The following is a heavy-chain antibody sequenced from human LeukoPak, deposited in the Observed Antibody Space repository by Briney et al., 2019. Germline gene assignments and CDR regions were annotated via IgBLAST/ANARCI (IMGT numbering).Heavy chain of an antibody. V-gene: IGHV1-18*04. Sequence: ASVKVSCKASGYTFTSHGISWVRQAPGQGLEWMGWVSTYNGNTNSVPKYQGRVTMTTDTSTSTAYMELRSLRSDDTAVYYCARDVDTATDQINDYWGQGTLVTVSS. CDR3: ARDVDTATDQINDY. CDR2: VSTYNGNT. D-gene: IGHD5-18*01. J-gene: IGHJ4*02. CDR1: GYTFTSHG.